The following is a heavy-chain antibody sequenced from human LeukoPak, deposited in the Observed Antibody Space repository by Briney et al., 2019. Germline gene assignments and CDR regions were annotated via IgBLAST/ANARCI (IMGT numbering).Heavy chain of an antibody. CDR1: GYTLTELS. J-gene: IGHJ4*02. CDR2: FDPEDGET. D-gene: IGHD5-18*01. CDR3: AIGYSYGFYIGY. V-gene: IGHV1-24*01. Sequence: ASVKVSCKVSGYTLTELSMHWVRQAPGKGLEWMGGFDPEDGETIYAQKLQGRVTMTTDTSTSTAYMELRSLRSDDTAVYYCAIGYSYGFYIGYWGQGTLVTVSS.